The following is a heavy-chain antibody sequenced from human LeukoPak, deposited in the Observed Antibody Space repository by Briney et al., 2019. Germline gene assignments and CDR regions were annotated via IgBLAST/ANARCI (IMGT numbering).Heavy chain of an antibody. Sequence: SETLSLTCTVSGGSISSSSYYWGWIRQPPGKGLEWIGSIYYSGSTYYNPSLKSRVTISVDTSKNQFSLKLSSVTAADTAVYYCARVGRDYYGSGSYPDYWGQGTLVTVSS. J-gene: IGHJ4*02. CDR2: IYYSGST. CDR3: ARVGRDYYGSGSYPDY. D-gene: IGHD3-10*01. V-gene: IGHV4-39*07. CDR1: GGSISSSSYY.